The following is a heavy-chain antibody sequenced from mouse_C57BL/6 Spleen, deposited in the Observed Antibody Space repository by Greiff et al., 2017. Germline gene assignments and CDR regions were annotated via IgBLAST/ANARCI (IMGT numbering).Heavy chain of an antibody. Sequence: DVKLVESGGGLVKPGGSLKLSCAASGFTFSSYAMSWVRQTPEKRLEWVATISDGGSYTYYPDNVKGRFTISRDNAKNNLYLQMSHLKSEDTAMYYCARGELYYGNYGAMDYWGQGTSVTVSS. CDR1: GFTFSSYA. V-gene: IGHV5-4*03. D-gene: IGHD2-1*01. J-gene: IGHJ4*01. CDR3: ARGELYYGNYGAMDY. CDR2: ISDGGSYT.